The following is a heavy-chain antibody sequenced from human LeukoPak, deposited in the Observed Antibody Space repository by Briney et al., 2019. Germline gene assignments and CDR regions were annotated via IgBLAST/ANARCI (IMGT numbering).Heavy chain of an antibody. CDR1: GVAFSSFV. Sequence: PGRSLRLSCAASGVAFSSFVMHWVRQAPGKGLEWVSLISYDGSNKYDADSVRGRFTISRDNSENTLYLQMNSLRAEDTAVYYCARDRGDCSGGSCYSDYFDYWGQGTLVTVSS. V-gene: IGHV3-33*01. J-gene: IGHJ4*02. CDR2: ISYDGSNK. CDR3: ARDRGDCSGGSCYSDYFDY. D-gene: IGHD2-15*01.